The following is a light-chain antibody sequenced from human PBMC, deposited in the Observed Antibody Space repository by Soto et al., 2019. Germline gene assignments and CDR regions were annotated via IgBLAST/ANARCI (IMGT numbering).Light chain of an antibody. J-gene: IGLJ1*01. V-gene: IGLV2-14*01. CDR3: NSYTSSSTLDV. Sequence: QSVLTQAASVSGSPGQSITISCTGTSSDVGGYNYVSWYQQHPGKAPKLMIYEVSNRPSGVSNRFSGSKSGNTASLTISGLQAEDEADYYCNSYTSSSTLDVFGTGTKVTVL. CDR2: EVS. CDR1: SSDVGGYNY.